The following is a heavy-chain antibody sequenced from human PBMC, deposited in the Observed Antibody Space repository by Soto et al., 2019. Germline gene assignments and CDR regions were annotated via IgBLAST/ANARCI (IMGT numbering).Heavy chain of an antibody. V-gene: IGHV4-59*08. J-gene: IGHJ5*02. CDR1: GGSISSYY. Sequence: SETLSLTCTVSGGSISSYYWSWIRQPPGKGLEWIGYIYYSGSTNYNPSLKSRVTISVDTSKNQFPLKLSSVTAADTAVYYCGRTPNTVTTSFDPWGPANLVTVSS. CDR3: GRTPNTVTTSFDP. CDR2: IYYSGST. D-gene: IGHD4-17*01.